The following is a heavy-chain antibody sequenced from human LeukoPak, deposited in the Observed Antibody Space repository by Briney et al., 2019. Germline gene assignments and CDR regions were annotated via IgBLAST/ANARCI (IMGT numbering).Heavy chain of an antibody. CDR2: ISKNGDDT. Sequence: PGGSLRLSCAASGFTFSDYPMHWVRQTPGKGLEYVSAISKNGDDTYYADSVKGRFTISRDNSKNTLYLQMSCLRTEDAAVFYCVQVGSNYYLNWGQGTLVIVS. V-gene: IGHV3-64D*06. J-gene: IGHJ4*02. D-gene: IGHD4-11*01. CDR3: VQVGSNYYLN. CDR1: GFTFSDYP.